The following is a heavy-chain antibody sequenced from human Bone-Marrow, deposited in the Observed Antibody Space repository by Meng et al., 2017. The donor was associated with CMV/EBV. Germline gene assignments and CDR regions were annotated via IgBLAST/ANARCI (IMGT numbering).Heavy chain of an antibody. CDR1: GFTFSSYW. CDR3: AREGPRLMGAAFDY. Sequence: SLRFSCAASGFTFSSYWMHWVRQAPRKGLVWVSRINSDGSSTIYPESVKGRFTISRDNAKSPLYLQMNSLRDEGTAVYYCAREGPRLMGAAFDYWGQGTLVTVSS. J-gene: IGHJ4*02. V-gene: IGHV3-74*01. CDR2: INSDGSST. D-gene: IGHD1-26*01.